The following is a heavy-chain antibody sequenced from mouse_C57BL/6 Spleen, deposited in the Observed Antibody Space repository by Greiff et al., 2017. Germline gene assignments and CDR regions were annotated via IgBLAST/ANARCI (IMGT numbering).Heavy chain of an antibody. CDR3: ARRGGSLAMDY. Sequence: QVQLQQSGPELVKPGASVKISCKASGYSFTSYYIHWVKQRPGQGLEWIGWIYPGSGNTKYNEKFKGKATLTADTSSSTAYMQLSSLTSEDSAVYYCARRGGSLAMDYWGQGTSVTVSS. J-gene: IGHJ4*01. CDR2: IYPGSGNT. D-gene: IGHD1-1*02. CDR1: GYSFTSYY. V-gene: IGHV1-66*01.